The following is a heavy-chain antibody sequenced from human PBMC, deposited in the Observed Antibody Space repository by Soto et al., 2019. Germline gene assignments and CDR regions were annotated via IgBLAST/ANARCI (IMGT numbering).Heavy chain of an antibody. CDR1: GFTFRTYG. CDR2: IWFDGSNQ. Sequence: GGSLRLSCAASGFTFRTYGMHWVRQAPGKGLECVAVIWFDGSNQYYVDSVKGRFTISRDNSKDTLYLQMDSLRAEDTAVYFCAREGYYDFWSGYYTENAFDIWGQGTKVTVSS. CDR3: AREGYYDFWSGYYTENAFDI. J-gene: IGHJ3*02. D-gene: IGHD3-3*01. V-gene: IGHV3-33*01.